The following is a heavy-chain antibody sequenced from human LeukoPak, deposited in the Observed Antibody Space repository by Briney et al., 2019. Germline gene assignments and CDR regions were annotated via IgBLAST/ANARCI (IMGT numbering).Heavy chain of an antibody. CDR2: INPHSDGT. J-gene: IGHJ4*02. CDR1: GYTFTGYY. CDR3: VKADRSDWYFGY. Sequence: ASVKVSCKASGYTFTGYYMHWVRQAPGQGLEWMGWINPHSDGTNYAQKFQGRVTLTRDTSITTGYMELRGLRYDDTAVYYCVKADRSDWYFGYWGQGTLVTVSS. V-gene: IGHV1-2*02. D-gene: IGHD3-22*01.